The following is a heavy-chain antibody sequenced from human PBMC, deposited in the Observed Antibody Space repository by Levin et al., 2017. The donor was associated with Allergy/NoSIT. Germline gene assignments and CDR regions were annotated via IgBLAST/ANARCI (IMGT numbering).Heavy chain of an antibody. CDR2: IYYSGST. V-gene: IGHV4-59*01. CDR3: AREVITMVRGVIPIYYYYGMDV. Sequence: SETLSLTCTVSGGSISSYYWSWIRQPPGKGLEWIGYIYYSGSTNYNPSLKSRVTISVDTSKNQFSLKLSSVTAADTAVYYCAREVITMVRGVIPIYYYYGMDVWGQGTTVTVSS. J-gene: IGHJ6*02. CDR1: GGSISSYY. D-gene: IGHD3-10*01.